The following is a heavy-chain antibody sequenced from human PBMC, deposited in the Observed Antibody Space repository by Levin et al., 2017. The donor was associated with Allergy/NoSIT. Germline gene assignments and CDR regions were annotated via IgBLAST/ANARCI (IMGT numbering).Heavy chain of an antibody. CDR2: ISAGSHST. Sequence: PGGSLRLSCAASGFTFSDYYMSWIRQTAGKGLEWISFISAGSHSTYDAYADSVKGRFTISRDNAKNSLYLEMNSLRAEDTAVYYCARGTREVTDWGQGTLVIVSS. D-gene: IGHD2-21*02. CDR3: ARGTREVTD. V-gene: IGHV3-11*01. CDR1: GFTFSDYY. J-gene: IGHJ4*02.